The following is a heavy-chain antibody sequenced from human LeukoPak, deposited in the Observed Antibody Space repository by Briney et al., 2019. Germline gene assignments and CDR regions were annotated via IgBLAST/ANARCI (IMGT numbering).Heavy chain of an antibody. CDR1: GFTFSNYA. CDR3: AKAIADSYGSFDY. J-gene: IGHJ4*02. V-gene: IGHV3-23*01. CDR2: ISGSGGST. D-gene: IGHD5-18*01. Sequence: GGSLRLSCAASGFTFSNYAMSWVRQVPGKGLEWVSAISGSGGSTFYADSVKGRFTISRGNSKKTLYLQMNSLRAEDTAVYYCAKAIADSYGSFDYWGQGTLVTVSS.